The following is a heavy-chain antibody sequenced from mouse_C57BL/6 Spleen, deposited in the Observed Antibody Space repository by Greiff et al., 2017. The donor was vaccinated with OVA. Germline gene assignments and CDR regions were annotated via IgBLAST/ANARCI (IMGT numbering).Heavy chain of an antibody. CDR1: GFTFSSYA. CDR3: ARDYYSNSV. CDR2: ISDGGSYT. Sequence: EVKLVESGGGLVKPGGSLKLSCAASGFTFSSYAMSWVRQTPEKRLEWVAIISDGGSYTYYPDNVKGRFTISRDNAKNNLYLQMSHLKSEDTAMYYCARDYYSNSVWGQGTLVTVSA. V-gene: IGHV5-4*01. D-gene: IGHD2-5*01. J-gene: IGHJ3*01.